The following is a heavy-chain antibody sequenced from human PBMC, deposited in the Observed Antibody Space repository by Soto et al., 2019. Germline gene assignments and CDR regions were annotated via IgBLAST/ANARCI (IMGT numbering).Heavy chain of an antibody. CDR1: GFTFSSYA. J-gene: IGHJ5*02. V-gene: IGHV3-23*01. CDR3: AKAVVVAATRRWFDP. CDR2: ISGSGGST. D-gene: IGHD2-15*01. Sequence: EVQLLESGGGLVQPGGSLRLSCAASGFTFSSYAMSWVRQAPGKGLEWVSAISGSGGSTYYADSVKGRFTISRDNSKNTLYLELNSLRAEDTAVSYGAKAVVVAATRRWFDPWGQGTLVTVSS.